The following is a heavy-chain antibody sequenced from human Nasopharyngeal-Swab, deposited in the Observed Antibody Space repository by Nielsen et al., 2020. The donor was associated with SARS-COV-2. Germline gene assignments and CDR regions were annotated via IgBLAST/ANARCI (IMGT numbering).Heavy chain of an antibody. Sequence: WVRQAPGQGLEWMGWISAYNGNTNYAQKLLGRVTMTADTSTSTAYMELRSLRSDDTAVYYCARVGTTGTTAFDYWGQGTLVTVSS. V-gene: IGHV1-18*01. J-gene: IGHJ4*02. CDR2: ISAYNGNT. CDR3: ARVGTTGTTAFDY. D-gene: IGHD1-1*01.